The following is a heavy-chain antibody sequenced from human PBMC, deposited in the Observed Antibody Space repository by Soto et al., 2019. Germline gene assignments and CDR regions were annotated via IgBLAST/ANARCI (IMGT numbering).Heavy chain of an antibody. J-gene: IGHJ5*02. CDR3: ARERQGVPAAIFGYWFDP. CDR2: TYYRSKWYN. V-gene: IGHV6-1*01. D-gene: IGHD2-2*01. Sequence: PSQTLSLTCAISGYSVSSNRAAWNWIRQSPSRGLEWLGRTYYRSKWYNDYAVSVKSRITINPDTSKNQFSLQLNSVTPEDTAVYYCARERQGVPAAIFGYWFDPWGQGTLVTVSS. CDR1: GYSVSSNRAA.